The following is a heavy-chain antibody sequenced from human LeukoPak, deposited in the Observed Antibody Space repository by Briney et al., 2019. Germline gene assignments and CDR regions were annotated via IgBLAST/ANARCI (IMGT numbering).Heavy chain of an antibody. J-gene: IGHJ3*02. CDR2: ISGSSSYI. CDR3: ARDPYSSGWYKDAFDI. CDR1: GFTFSSYS. D-gene: IGHD6-19*01. Sequence: PGGSLRLSCAASGFTFSSYSMNWVRQAPGKGLEWVSSISGSSSYINYADSVKGRFTISRDNAQNSLFLQLNCLRAEDTAVYYCARDPYSSGWYKDAFDIWGQGTMVTVSS. V-gene: IGHV3-21*01.